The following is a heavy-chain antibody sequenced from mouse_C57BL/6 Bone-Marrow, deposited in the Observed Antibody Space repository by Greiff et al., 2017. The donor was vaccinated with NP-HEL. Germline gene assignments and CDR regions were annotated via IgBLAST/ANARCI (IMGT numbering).Heavy chain of an antibody. CDR1: GYTFTDYN. CDR3: ARDYDGYPSYWYFDV. V-gene: IGHV1-18*01. CDR2: INPNNGGT. J-gene: IGHJ1*03. D-gene: IGHD2-3*01. Sequence: DVQLQESGPELVKPGASVKIPCKASGYTFTDYNMDWVKQSHGKSLEWIGDINPNNGGTIYNQKFKGKATLTVDKSSSTAYMELRSLTSEDTAVYYCARDYDGYPSYWYFDVWGTGTTVTVSS.